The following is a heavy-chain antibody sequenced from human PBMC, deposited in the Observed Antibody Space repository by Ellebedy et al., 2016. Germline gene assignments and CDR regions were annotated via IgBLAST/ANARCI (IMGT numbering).Heavy chain of an antibody. CDR1: GFSFSFST. J-gene: IGHJ4*02. Sequence: GESLKISCAGSGFSFSFSTSTMHWVRQAPGKGLEWVAGISFDGRSDHYADSVQGRFTISRDNFRNTLHLQMNNLRGEDTAVYYCRQGHYADYWGQGTLVTVSS. D-gene: IGHD2-2*01. CDR2: ISFDGRSD. V-gene: IGHV3-30*04. CDR3: RQGHYADY.